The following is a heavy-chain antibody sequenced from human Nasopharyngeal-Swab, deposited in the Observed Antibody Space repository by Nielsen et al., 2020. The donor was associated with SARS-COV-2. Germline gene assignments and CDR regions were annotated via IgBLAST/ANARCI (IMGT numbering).Heavy chain of an antibody. CDR1: GGSISSGGYY. Sequence: SETLSLTCTVSGGSISSGGYYWSWIRQHPGKGLEWIGYIYYSGSTYYNPSLKSRVTISVDTSKNQFSLKLSSVTAADTAVYYCARGVLRGYSYGYYYYYGMDVWGQGTTVTVSS. CDR3: ARGVLRGYSYGYYYYYGMDV. J-gene: IGHJ6*02. V-gene: IGHV4-31*03. CDR2: IYYSGST. D-gene: IGHD5-18*01.